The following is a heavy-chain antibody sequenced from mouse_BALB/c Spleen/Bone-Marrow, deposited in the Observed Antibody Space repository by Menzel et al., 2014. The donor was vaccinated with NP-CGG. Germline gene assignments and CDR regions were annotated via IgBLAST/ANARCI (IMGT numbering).Heavy chain of an antibody. Sequence: VKLVESGAELAKPGASVKMSCKASGYTFTSYWMHWVKQRPGQGLEWIGYINPSTGYTDYNQKFNDKATLTADKSSXTAYMQLSSLTSKDSAVYYCARGNPLYAMDYWGQGTSVTVSS. CDR3: ARGNPLYAMDY. D-gene: IGHD2-1*01. CDR1: GYTFTSYW. J-gene: IGHJ4*01. V-gene: IGHV1-7*01. CDR2: INPSTGYT.